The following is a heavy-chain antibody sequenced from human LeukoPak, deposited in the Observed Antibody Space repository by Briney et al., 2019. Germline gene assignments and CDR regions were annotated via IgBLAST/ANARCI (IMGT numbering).Heavy chain of an antibody. J-gene: IGHJ6*02. Sequence: ASVKVSCKVSGYTFTDYFVHWVRQAPGQGLEWMGRINSNTGDTNYAQKLQGRVTMTTDTSTSTAYMELRSLRSDDTAVYYCARDNLLNYYYVMDVWGQGTTVTVSS. CDR1: GYTFTDYF. CDR3: ARDNLLNYYYVMDV. CDR2: INSNTGDT. D-gene: IGHD1-14*01. V-gene: IGHV1-2*06.